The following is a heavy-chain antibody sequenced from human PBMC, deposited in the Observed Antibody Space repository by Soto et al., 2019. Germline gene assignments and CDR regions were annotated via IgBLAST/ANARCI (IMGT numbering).Heavy chain of an antibody. CDR3: ARTYDSSVYWFDP. V-gene: IGHV4-39*01. CDR1: GGSISSSSYY. J-gene: IGHJ5*02. D-gene: IGHD3-22*01. Sequence: SETLSLTCTVSGGSISSSSYYWGWIRQPPGKGLEWIGSIYYSGSTYYNPSLQSRVTISVDTSKNQFSLKLSSVTAADTAVYYCARTYDSSVYWFDPWGQGTLVTVSS. CDR2: IYYSGST.